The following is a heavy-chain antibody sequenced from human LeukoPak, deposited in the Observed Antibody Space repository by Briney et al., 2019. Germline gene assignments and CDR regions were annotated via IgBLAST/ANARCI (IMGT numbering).Heavy chain of an antibody. CDR2: INPNSGGT. CDR3: ARPLVYNWNYVY. V-gene: IGHV1-2*02. Sequence: ASVKVSCKASGYTFTRYYMHWVRQAPGQGREWMGWINPNSGGTNYAQKFQGRVTMTRDTSISTAYMELSRLRSDDTAVYYCARPLVYNWNYVYWGQGTLVTVSS. CDR1: GYTFTRYY. J-gene: IGHJ4*02. D-gene: IGHD1-7*01.